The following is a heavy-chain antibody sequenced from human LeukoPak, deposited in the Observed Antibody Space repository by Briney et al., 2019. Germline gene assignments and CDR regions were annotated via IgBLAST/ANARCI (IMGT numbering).Heavy chain of an antibody. Sequence: SETLSLTCTVSGGSISSYYWSWIWQPAGKGLEWIGHIYTSGSTNYNPSLKSRVTISLDTSKNQFSLKLSSVTAADTAVYYCARGQSEYYYYYMDVWGKGTTVTVSS. CDR2: IYTSGST. J-gene: IGHJ6*03. CDR1: GGSISSYY. CDR3: ARGQSEYYYYYMDV. V-gene: IGHV4-4*07.